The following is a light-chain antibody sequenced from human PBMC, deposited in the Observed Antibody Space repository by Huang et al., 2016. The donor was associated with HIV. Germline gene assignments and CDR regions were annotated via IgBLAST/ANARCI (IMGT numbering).Light chain of an antibody. CDR1: QSVTIW. CDR2: KAS. J-gene: IGKJ2*01. V-gene: IGKV1-5*03. CDR3: QQYSRSAT. Sequence: DIQMTQSPSTLSAAVGVRVPITCRASQSVTIWLAWLQQKPGKATKLLIYKASTLESGVPSRFSGSGSGTEFTLTIDSLQPDDVATYYCQQYSRSATFGQGTKLEIK.